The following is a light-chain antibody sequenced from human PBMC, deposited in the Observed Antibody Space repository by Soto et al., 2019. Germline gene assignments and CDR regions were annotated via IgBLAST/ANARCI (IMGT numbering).Light chain of an antibody. CDR2: LGS. CDR3: MQALQSPST. Sequence: DIVMTQSPLSLPVTPGEPASISCRSSQSLLHSNGYNYLDWYLQKPGQSPQLLIYLGSNRSSGVPDRFSGSGSGIDFALEISRVEAEDVGIYYCMQALQSPSTFGQGTRLELK. CDR1: QSLLHSNGYNY. V-gene: IGKV2-28*01. J-gene: IGKJ2*01.